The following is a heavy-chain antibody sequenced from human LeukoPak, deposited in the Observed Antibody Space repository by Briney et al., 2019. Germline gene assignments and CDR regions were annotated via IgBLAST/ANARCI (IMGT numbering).Heavy chain of an antibody. CDR1: GFTFSSYA. Sequence: GGSLRLSCAASGFTFSSYAMNWVRQAPGKGLEWVSSISSSGGSTYFADSVKGRFTISRDNSKNTLYLQMNSLRVEDTAVYYCAKGYYYDSSGYYPSDAFDIWGQGTMVTVSS. D-gene: IGHD3-22*01. CDR3: AKGYYYDSSGYYPSDAFDI. J-gene: IGHJ3*02. CDR2: ISSSGGST. V-gene: IGHV3-23*01.